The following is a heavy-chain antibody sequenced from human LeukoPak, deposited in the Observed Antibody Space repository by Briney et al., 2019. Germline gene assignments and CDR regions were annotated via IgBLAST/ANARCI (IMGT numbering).Heavy chain of an antibody. CDR2: IYTSGST. Sequence: SETLSLTCTVSGGSISSYYWSWIRQPPGKGLEWIGYIYTSGSTNYNPSLKSRVTISVDTSKNQFSLKLSSVTAADTAVYYCARGENYYYGSGSYRPYNWFDPWGQGTLVTVSS. V-gene: IGHV4-4*09. D-gene: IGHD3-10*01. CDR1: GGSISSYY. CDR3: ARGENYYYGSGSYRPYNWFDP. J-gene: IGHJ5*02.